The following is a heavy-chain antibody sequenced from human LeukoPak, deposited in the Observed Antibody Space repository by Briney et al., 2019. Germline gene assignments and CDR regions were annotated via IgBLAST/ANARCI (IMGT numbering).Heavy chain of an antibody. V-gene: IGHV3-15*01. CDR1: GFTFKNAW. CDR3: TTDARGAYCGGDCYSNEY. Sequence: GGSLRLSCEASGFTFKNAWMSWVRQAPGKGLEWVGRIKSKTDGGTTDYAAPVKGRFTISRDDSKNTLYLQMNSLKTEDTAVYYCTTDARGAYCGGDCYSNEYWGQGTLVTVSS. D-gene: IGHD2-21*02. CDR2: IKSKTDGGTT. J-gene: IGHJ4*02.